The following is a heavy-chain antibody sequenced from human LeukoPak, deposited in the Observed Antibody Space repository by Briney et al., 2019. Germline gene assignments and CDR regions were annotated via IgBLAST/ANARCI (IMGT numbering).Heavy chain of an antibody. Sequence: ASAKVSCKTSGGTLNSHIFSWVRQAPGQGLEWMGKITPIIDTAKYSQKFQGRVTITADKSTTTVYMELSSLKSGDTAVYYCTRVNLRGSQYNWFDPWGQGTLVTVSS. D-gene: IGHD1-26*01. CDR2: ITPIIDTA. J-gene: IGHJ5*02. CDR1: GGTLNSHI. V-gene: IGHV1-69*08. CDR3: TRVNLRGSQYNWFDP.